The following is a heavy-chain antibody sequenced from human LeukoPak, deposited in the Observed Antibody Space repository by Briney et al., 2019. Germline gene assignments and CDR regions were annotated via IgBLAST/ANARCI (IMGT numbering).Heavy chain of an antibody. Sequence: GGSLRLSCAASGFTVSSDYMSWVRQAPGKGLEWVSAVSGGGSTYFADSVRGRFTISRDNSKNTLYLQMNSLRAEDTAVYYCAKVGIRISLIVVVFTTADDWYFDLWGRGTLVTVSS. J-gene: IGHJ2*01. CDR2: VSGGGST. V-gene: IGHV3-66*01. CDR1: GFTVSSDY. D-gene: IGHD3-22*01. CDR3: AKVGIRISLIVVVFTTADDWYFDL.